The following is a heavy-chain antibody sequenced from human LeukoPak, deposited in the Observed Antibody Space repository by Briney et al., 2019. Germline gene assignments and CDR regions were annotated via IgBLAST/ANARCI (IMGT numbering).Heavy chain of an antibody. Sequence: GESLKISCKGSGYSFATYWIGWVRQTPGKGLEWMGIIYPGDSDTRYSPSFQGQVTISADKSINTAYLQWSSLKTSDTATYYCARHQIVGATRSPFDYSGQGTLVTVSS. CDR3: ARHQIVGATRSPFDY. CDR2: IYPGDSDT. CDR1: GYSFATYW. D-gene: IGHD1-26*01. J-gene: IGHJ4*02. V-gene: IGHV5-51*01.